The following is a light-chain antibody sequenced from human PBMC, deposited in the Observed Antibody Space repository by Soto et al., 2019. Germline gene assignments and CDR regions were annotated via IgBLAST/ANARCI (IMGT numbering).Light chain of an antibody. CDR1: QSVSSN. V-gene: IGKV3-15*01. CDR3: QQYNNWPPRGT. CDR2: GAS. Sequence: EIVMTQSPATLSVSPGERATLSCRASQSVSSNLAWYQQIPGQAPRLLIYGASTRATGIPARFSGSGSGTDFTITISSLQSEDFAVYYCQQYNNWPPRGTFGQGTKVEIK. J-gene: IGKJ1*01.